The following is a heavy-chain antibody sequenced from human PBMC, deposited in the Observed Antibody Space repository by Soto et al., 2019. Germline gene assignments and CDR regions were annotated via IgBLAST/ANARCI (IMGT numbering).Heavy chain of an antibody. V-gene: IGHV4-59*01. CDR2: IYYSGST. J-gene: IGHJ4*02. CDR1: GGSISSYY. CDR3: ASTNKYSYGYFDY. Sequence: PSETLSLTCXVFGGSISSYYWSWIRQPPGKGLEWIGYIYYSGSTNYNPSLKSRVTISVDTSKNQFSLKLSSVTAADTAVYYCASTNKYSYGYFDYWGQGSLVTVSS. D-gene: IGHD5-18*01.